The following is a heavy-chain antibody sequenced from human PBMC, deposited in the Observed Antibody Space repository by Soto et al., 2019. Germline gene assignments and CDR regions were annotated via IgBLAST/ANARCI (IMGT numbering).Heavy chain of an antibody. Sequence: QVQLQESGPGLVKPSQTLSLTCTVSGGSISSGGYYWSWIRQHPGKGLEWIGYIYYSGSTYYNPSPKGRVTISVDTSKNQFSLKLSSVTAADTAVYYCARSSTSATYFDYWGQGTLVTVSS. CDR3: ARSSTSATYFDY. CDR1: GGSISSGGYY. D-gene: IGHD2-2*01. J-gene: IGHJ4*02. CDR2: IYYSGST. V-gene: IGHV4-31*03.